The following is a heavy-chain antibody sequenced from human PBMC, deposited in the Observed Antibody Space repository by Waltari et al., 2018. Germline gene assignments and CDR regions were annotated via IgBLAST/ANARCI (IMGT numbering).Heavy chain of an antibody. V-gene: IGHV3-30-3*01. CDR1: GFTFSSYA. CDR2: ISYDGSNK. CDR3: ARVESVGGSPNAFDI. D-gene: IGHD2-15*01. Sequence: QVQLVESGGGVVQPGRSLRLSCAASGFTFSSYAMPWVRQAPGKGMEWVAVISYDGSNKYYADSVKGRFTISRDNSKNTLYLQMNSLRAEDTAVYYCARVESVGGSPNAFDIWGQGTMVTVSS. J-gene: IGHJ3*02.